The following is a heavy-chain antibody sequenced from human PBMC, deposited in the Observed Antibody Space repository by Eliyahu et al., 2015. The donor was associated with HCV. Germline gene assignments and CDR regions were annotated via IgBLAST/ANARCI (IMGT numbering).Heavy chain of an antibody. Sequence: HVHLVQSGAEVKKPGASVKVSXKASGYTFXXXGITWVRQAPGQGXEWMGWVSAYNGNTNYARRFQGRVTMTAHTSTNTAYVELRGLRSDDTAVYYCAREARFASPYHYWGQGTPVTVSS. D-gene: IGHD2-2*01. CDR1: GYTFXXXG. CDR3: AREARFASPYHY. V-gene: IGHV1-18*01. J-gene: IGHJ4*02. CDR2: VSAYNGNT.